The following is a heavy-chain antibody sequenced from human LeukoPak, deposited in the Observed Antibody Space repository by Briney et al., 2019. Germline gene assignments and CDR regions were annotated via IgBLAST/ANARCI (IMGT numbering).Heavy chain of an antibody. CDR1: GFNFSDSR. J-gene: IGHJ4*02. V-gene: IGHV3-7*04. CDR2: INRDGTEK. Sequence: SGGSLRLSCATSGFNFSDSRMTWVRQAPGKGLQWVANINRDGTEKHFLDSVEGRFTISRDNAKNSLYLQMNTLRPQDTALYFCVRGGWYLESWGQGTLVTVSS. CDR3: VRGGWYLES. D-gene: IGHD3-22*01.